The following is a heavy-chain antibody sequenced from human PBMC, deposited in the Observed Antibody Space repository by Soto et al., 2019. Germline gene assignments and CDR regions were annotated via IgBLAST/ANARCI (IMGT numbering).Heavy chain of an antibody. V-gene: IGHV5-51*01. CDR2: IYPGDSDT. D-gene: IGHD3-22*01. CDR3: ARPSSGYVQH. Sequence: GESLKISCKGSGYSFANYWIGWVRQMPGKGLEWMGIIYPGDSDTRYSPSFQGQVTISADRSINTAYLHWSSLKASDTAMYYCARPSSGYVQHWGQGTLVTVSS. J-gene: IGHJ1*01. CDR1: GYSFANYW.